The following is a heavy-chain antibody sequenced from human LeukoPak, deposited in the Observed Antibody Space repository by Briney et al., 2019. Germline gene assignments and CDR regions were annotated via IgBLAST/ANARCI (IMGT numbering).Heavy chain of an antibody. Sequence: ASVKVSCKASGYTFTSYAMNWVRQVPGQGLEWMGWINTNTGNPTYAQGFTGRFVFSLDTSVSTAYLQISSLKAEDTAVYYCARDHDIVVVPAAPWGMDVWGQGTTVTVSS. J-gene: IGHJ6*02. D-gene: IGHD2-2*01. CDR3: ARDHDIVVVPAAPWGMDV. CDR1: GYTFTSYA. CDR2: INTNTGNP. V-gene: IGHV7-4-1*02.